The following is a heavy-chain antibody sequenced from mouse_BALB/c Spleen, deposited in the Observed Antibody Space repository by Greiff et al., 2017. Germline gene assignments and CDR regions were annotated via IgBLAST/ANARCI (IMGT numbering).Heavy chain of an antibody. CDR2: IWGDGST. D-gene: IGHD2-1*01. CDR1: GFSLTGYG. Sequence: VQLQQSGPGLVAPSQSLSITCTVSGFSLTGYGVNWVRQPPGKGLEWLGMIWGDGSTDYNSALKSRLSISKDNSKSQVFLKMNSLQTDDTARYYCAREDYGNSYYYAMDYWGQGTSVTVSS. J-gene: IGHJ4*01. CDR3: AREDYGNSYYYAMDY. V-gene: IGHV2-6-7*01.